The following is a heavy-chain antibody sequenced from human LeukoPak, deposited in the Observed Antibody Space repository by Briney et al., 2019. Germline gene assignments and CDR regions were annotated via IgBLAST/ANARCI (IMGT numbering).Heavy chain of an antibody. V-gene: IGHV1-2*02. Sequence: ASVKVSCKAAGYTFTAYYIHWVRQAPGQGLEWMGWINPNSGGTNSAQKFQGRVTMTRDSSISTAYMEISRLTSDDTPVYHCARVGSITARKNYFDYWGQGTLVTVSS. D-gene: IGHD6-6*01. CDR2: INPNSGGT. CDR3: ARVGSITARKNYFDY. J-gene: IGHJ4*02. CDR1: GYTFTAYY.